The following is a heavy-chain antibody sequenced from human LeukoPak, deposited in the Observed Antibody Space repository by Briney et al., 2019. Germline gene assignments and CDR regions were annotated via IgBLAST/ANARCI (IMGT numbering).Heavy chain of an antibody. Sequence: PGGSLRLSCAGSGFTFSYYAIHWVRQPPGKGPEWVAAISHESVTYYTVSVEGRFAISRDNSKNTVYLDMNSLRAEDTAVYYCAKDTDRRRWVDYWGQGTLVTVSS. V-gene: IGHV3-30*18. D-gene: IGHD1-26*01. CDR3: AKDTDRRRWVDY. J-gene: IGHJ4*02. CDR2: ISHESVT. CDR1: GFTFSYYA.